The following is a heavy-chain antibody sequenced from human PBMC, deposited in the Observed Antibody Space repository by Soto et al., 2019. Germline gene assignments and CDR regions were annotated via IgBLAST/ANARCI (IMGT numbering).Heavy chain of an antibody. V-gene: IGHV3-23*01. Sequence: QPGGSLRLSCVASGFTFSSYAMGWVRQAPGKGLEWVSGISGSGGSTYYADSVKGRFTISRDNAKNSLFLQMNSLRAEDTAVYYCGRVPLDGNYANGVDVWGQGTTVTVSS. J-gene: IGHJ6*02. CDR1: GFTFSSYA. CDR3: GRVPLDGNYANGVDV. CDR2: ISGSGGST. D-gene: IGHD4-17*01.